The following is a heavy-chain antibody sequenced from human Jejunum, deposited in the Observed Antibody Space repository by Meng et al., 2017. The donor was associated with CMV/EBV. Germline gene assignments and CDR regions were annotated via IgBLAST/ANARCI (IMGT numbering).Heavy chain of an antibody. CDR3: ARVGGAQHGDFDF. CDR1: GESFSGYY. D-gene: IGHD4-17*01. J-gene: IGHJ4*02. CDR2: INHSGST. V-gene: IGHV4-34*01. Sequence: LKPWGSGLLKPSETLSLTCTVYGESFSGYYWTWIRQPPGKGLEWIGEINHSGSTNYNPSLKSRVTILVDTSKRQFSLRLSFVTAADTAVYYCARVGGAQHGDFDFWGQGTLVTVSS.